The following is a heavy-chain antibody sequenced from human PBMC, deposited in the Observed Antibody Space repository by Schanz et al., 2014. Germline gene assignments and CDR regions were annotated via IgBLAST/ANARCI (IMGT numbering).Heavy chain of an antibody. J-gene: IGHJ4*02. CDR2: IIPSLGLA. CDR3: ARSGSSNWYVGDY. CDR1: GGTFSSFG. V-gene: IGHV1-69*02. D-gene: IGHD6-13*01. Sequence: QLQLVQSGAEVKKPGSSVKVSCKASGGTFSSFGINWVRQAPGQGLEWMGRIIPSLGLAKYEQKFQDKVTITADTSTTTAYMELSGLRSEDTAVYYCARSGSSNWYVGDYWGQGTLVTVSS.